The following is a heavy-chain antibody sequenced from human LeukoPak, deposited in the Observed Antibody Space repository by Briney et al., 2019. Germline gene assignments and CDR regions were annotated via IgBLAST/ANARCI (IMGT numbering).Heavy chain of an antibody. V-gene: IGHV4-34*01. J-gene: IGHJ4*02. CDR3: ASMNPLSKVFDY. CDR1: GFTFSSYA. Sequence: GSLRLSCAASGFTFSSYAMSWIRQPPGKGLEWIGEINHSGSTNYNPSLKSRVTISVDTSKNQFSLKLSSVTAADTAVYYCASMNPLSKVFDYWGQGTLVTVSS. CDR2: INHSGST. D-gene: IGHD1-14*01.